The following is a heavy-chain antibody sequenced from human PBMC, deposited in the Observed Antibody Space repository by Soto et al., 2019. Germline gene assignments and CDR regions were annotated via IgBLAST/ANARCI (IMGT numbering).Heavy chain of an antibody. Sequence: GGSLRLSCAASGFTFSSYWMHWVRQAPGKGLVWVSRINSDGSSTSYADSVKGRFTISRDNAKNTLYLQMNSLRAEDTAVYYCARDGPTIFGVGRYEESMDYYYYYMDVWGKGTTVTVSS. D-gene: IGHD3-3*01. V-gene: IGHV3-74*01. CDR3: ARDGPTIFGVGRYEESMDYYYYYMDV. CDR2: INSDGSST. CDR1: GFTFSSYW. J-gene: IGHJ6*03.